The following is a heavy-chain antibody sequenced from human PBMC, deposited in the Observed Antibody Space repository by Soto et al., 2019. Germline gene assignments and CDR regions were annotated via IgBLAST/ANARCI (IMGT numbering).Heavy chain of an antibody. V-gene: IGHV1-24*01. D-gene: IGHD1-1*01. CDR3: AAAMETGTTFWFPQSYPH. J-gene: IGHJ4*02. CDR2: FDPEDGET. Sequence: QVQLVQSGAEVKKPGASGKVSCKVSGYTLPELSMHWVRQAPGKGLEWMGGFDPEDGETNYAQKFQGRVTMTEDTSPDTAYMELSSMRSEDTAVYYCAAAMETGTTFWFPQSYPHWGQGGLVAVS. CDR1: GYTLPELS.